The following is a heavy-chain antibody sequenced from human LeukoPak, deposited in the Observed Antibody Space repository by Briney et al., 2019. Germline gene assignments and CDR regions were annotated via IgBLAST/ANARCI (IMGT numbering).Heavy chain of an antibody. J-gene: IGHJ3*02. V-gene: IGHV3-23*01. CDR3: AKDRFGEFPYGAFDI. CDR1: GFTFSSYA. D-gene: IGHD3-10*01. Sequence: QPGGSLRLSCAASGFTFSSYAMSWVRQAPGKGLEWVSTISGSGGSTYYADSVKGRFTIFRDNSKNTLYLQTNSLRAEDTAVYYCAKDRFGEFPYGAFDIWGQGTMVTVSS. CDR2: ISGSGGST.